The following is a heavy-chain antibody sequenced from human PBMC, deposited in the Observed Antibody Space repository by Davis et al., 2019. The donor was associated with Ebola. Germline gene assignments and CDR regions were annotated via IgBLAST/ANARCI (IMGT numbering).Heavy chain of an antibody. CDR2: IYYSGST. Sequence: SETLSLTCTVSGGSISSSSYYWGWIRQPPGKGLEWIGSIYYSGSTYYNPSLKSRVTISVDTSKNQFSLKLNSVTAADTAVYYCARQPTTYYYDSSGYSHFDYWGQGTLVTVSS. V-gene: IGHV4-39*01. CDR1: GGSISSSSYY. CDR3: ARQPTTYYYDSSGYSHFDY. J-gene: IGHJ4*02. D-gene: IGHD3-22*01.